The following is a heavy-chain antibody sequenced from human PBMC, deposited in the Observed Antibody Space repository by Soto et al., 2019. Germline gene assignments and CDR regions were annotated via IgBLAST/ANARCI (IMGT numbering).Heavy chain of an antibody. Sequence: EVHLVESGGGLVQPGGSSRLSCAASGFTFTDYWMTWVRQAPGKGLEGVANMNPDGSEQYYLDSVKGRFTISRDNAKNSLYLQMNSLRGEDTAVYYCTRDLNHDSGPWGQGTEVIVSS. CDR1: GFTFTDYW. D-gene: IGHD1-26*01. CDR3: TRDLNHDSGP. CDR2: MNPDGSEQ. V-gene: IGHV3-7*04. J-gene: IGHJ5*02.